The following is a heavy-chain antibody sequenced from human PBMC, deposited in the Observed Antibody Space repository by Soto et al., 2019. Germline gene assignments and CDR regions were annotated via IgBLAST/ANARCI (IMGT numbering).Heavy chain of an antibody. D-gene: IGHD3-16*02. CDR2: IYPGDSDT. V-gene: IGHV5-51*01. Sequence: GESLKISCKGSGYSFTSYWIGWVRQMPGKGLEWMGIIYPGDSDTRYSPSFQGQVTISADKSISTAYLQGSSLKASDTAMYYCARLNGWGSYRSGMGVWGQGTTVTVS. CDR1: GYSFTSYW. J-gene: IGHJ6*02. CDR3: ARLNGWGSYRSGMGV.